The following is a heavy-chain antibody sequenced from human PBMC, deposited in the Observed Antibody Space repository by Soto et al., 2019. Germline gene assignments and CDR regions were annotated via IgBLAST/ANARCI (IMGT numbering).Heavy chain of an antibody. J-gene: IGHJ4*02. V-gene: IGHV3-15*01. CDR3: TTDDPINKY. Sequence: GGSLRLSCAASGFTFSDYYMSWIRQAPGKGLEWVGRIKSYTNGGTTDYAAPVKGRFAISRDDSKNTLYLQMNSLKTEDAGVYYCTTDDPINKYWGQGTLVTVLL. CDR1: GFTFSDYY. CDR2: IKSYTNGGTT.